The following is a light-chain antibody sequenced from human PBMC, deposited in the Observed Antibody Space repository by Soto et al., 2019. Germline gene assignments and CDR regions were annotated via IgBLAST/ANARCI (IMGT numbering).Light chain of an antibody. CDR1: QTLVHSDGGTY. V-gene: IGKV2-24*01. CDR2: QIS. J-gene: IGKJ4*01. CDR3: MQATQLVS. Sequence: DIVMTQTPLSSPVTLGQPASISCRSSQTLVHSDGGTYLSWLHQRPGQPPRLLIYQISKRFSGVPDRFSGSGAGTDFTLKISRVEAEDVGIYYCMQATQLVSFGGGTKEELK.